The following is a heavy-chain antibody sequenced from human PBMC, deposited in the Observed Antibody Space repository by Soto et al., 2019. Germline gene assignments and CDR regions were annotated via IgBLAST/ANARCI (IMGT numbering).Heavy chain of an antibody. CDR2: ISGSGGST. CDR3: AKDTVQWCGELRDDAFDI. J-gene: IGHJ3*02. D-gene: IGHD3-10*01. CDR1: GFTFSSYA. Sequence: EVQLLESGGGLVQPGGSLRLSCAASGFTFSSYAMSWVRQAPGKGLEWVSAISGSGGSTYYADSVKGRFTISRDNSKNTLYLQMNSLRAEDTAVYYCAKDTVQWCGELRDDAFDIWGQGTMVTVSS. V-gene: IGHV3-23*01.